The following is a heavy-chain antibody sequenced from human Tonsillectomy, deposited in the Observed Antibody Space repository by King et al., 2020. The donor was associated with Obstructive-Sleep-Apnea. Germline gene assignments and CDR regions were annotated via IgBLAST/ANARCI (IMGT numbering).Heavy chain of an antibody. Sequence: QLVQSGGGLVQPGGSLKLSCAASGFTFSGSAMHWVRQASGKGLEWVGRIRSKANSYATAYAASVKGRFTISRDDSKNTAYLQMNSLKTEDTDVYYCTRQDWGTDYWGQGTLVTVSS. V-gene: IGHV3-73*01. CDR3: TRQDWGTDY. CDR2: IRSKANSYAT. J-gene: IGHJ4*02. D-gene: IGHD7-27*01. CDR1: GFTFSGSA.